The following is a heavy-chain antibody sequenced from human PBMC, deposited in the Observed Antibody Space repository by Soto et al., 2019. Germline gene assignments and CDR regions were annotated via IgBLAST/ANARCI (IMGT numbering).Heavy chain of an antibody. CDR2: MYYSGST. CDR3: AGHLFVRDKSYYYYGMYV. Sequence: SETLSITCTVSGGSISSRSSHWGWIRQPPGQGLEWNGSMYYSGSTYYNPSLKSRVTISVDTSKNQFSLKLSSLTAAETAVYYCAGHLFVRDKSYYYYGMYVWGQGTTVTVSS. D-gene: IGHD3-10*02. V-gene: IGHV4-39*01. CDR1: GGSISSRSSH. J-gene: IGHJ6*02.